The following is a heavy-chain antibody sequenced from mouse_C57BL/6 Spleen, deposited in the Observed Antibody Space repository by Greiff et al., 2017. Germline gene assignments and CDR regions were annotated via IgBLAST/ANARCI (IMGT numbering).Heavy chain of an antibody. Sequence: VQLQQSGAELVMPGASVKLSCKASGYPFPSYWMHWVKQRPGQGLEWIGAIDPSDSYTNYNQKFKGKFTLTVDKSSSTAYMQLSSLTSEDSAVYYFARSGGRGAMDDWGQGTSVTVSS. J-gene: IGHJ4*01. CDR2: IDPSDSYT. CDR1: GYPFPSYW. CDR3: ARSGGRGAMDD. V-gene: IGHV1-69*01. D-gene: IGHD3-1*01.